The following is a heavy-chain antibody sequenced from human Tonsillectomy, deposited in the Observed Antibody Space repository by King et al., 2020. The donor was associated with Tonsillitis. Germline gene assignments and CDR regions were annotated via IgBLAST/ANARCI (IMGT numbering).Heavy chain of an antibody. CDR2: ITGRGGNI. V-gene: IGHV3-48*04. D-gene: IGHD3-10*01. J-gene: IGHJ3*02. CDR3: ARDSALAFDI. CDR1: GFIFSSDS. Sequence: VQLVESGGGLVQPGGSLRLSCAASGFIFSSDSMNWVRQAPGKGLEWVSYITGRGGNINYADSVKGRFIISRDNAKNSLYLQMNSLRAEDTAVYYCARDSALAFDIWGLGTLVTVSS.